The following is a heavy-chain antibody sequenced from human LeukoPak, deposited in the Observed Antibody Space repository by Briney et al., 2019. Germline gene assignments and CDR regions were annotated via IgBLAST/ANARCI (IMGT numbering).Heavy chain of an antibody. CDR2: IDWDDDK. Sequence: SGPSLVKPTPTLTLTCTFSGFSLRPSGRFVSWIRQPPGKALEWLARIDWDDDKYYSTSLTTRPTISKDTSKSQLVLTMTNMDPVDTATYYCARIRYRQWLADYWGQGTLVTVSS. CDR1: GFSLRPSGRF. CDR3: ARIRYRQWLADY. D-gene: IGHD6-19*01. J-gene: IGHJ4*02. V-gene: IGHV2-70*11.